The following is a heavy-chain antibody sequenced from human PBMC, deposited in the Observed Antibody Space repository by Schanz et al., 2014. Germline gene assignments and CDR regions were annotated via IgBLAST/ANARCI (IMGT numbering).Heavy chain of an antibody. CDR1: GFNVSKSY. CDR2: MIGSGSSV. D-gene: IGHD2-2*01. CDR3: ARDTAQSCIGPSCFEYFQH. V-gene: IGHV3-11*01. J-gene: IGHJ1*01. Sequence: VQVVESGGGLVQPGGSLRLSCVASGFNVSKSYVSWVRQAPGKGLEWVSRMIGSGSSVFYADSVKGRFTISRDNAKNSLYLQMNSLRAEDTALYYCARDTAQSCIGPSCFEYFQHWGQGALVTVSP.